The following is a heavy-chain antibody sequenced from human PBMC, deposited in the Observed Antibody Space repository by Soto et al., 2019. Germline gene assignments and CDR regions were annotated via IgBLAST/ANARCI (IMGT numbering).Heavy chain of an antibody. J-gene: IGHJ4*02. CDR3: AAGGGLPRYY. CDR2: IYHSGST. CDR1: GGSISSGGYS. V-gene: IGHV4-30-2*01. D-gene: IGHD5-12*01. Sequence: QLQLQESGSGLVKPSQTLSLTCAVSGGSISSGGYSWSWIRQPPGKGLEWIGYIYHSGSTYYNPSLKSRVAISEVRSKNQFSLKLSSPTAADTVVYYCAAGGGLPRYYWGQGTLVTVSS.